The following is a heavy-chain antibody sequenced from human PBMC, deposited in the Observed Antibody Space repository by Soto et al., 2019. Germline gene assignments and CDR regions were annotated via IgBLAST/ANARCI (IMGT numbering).Heavy chain of an antibody. Sequence: GGSLRLSCVASGFTFNNYGMTGGRQAPGKGVEWVSGIAGSGGSTQYADSLKGRFTISRDNSKSTLYLQLNSLRAEDTAVYHCTKDPSPAGWQTVAWGQGPLVSVS. J-gene: IGHJ4*02. CDR1: GFTFNNYG. V-gene: IGHV3-23*01. CDR2: IAGSGGST. CDR3: TKDPSPAGWQTVA. D-gene: IGHD2-2*01.